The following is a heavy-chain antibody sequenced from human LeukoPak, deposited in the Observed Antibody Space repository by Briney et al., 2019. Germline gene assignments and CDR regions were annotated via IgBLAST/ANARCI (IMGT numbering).Heavy chain of an antibody. CDR3: AREGYGMDV. CDR2: INWNGGST. CDR1: GFTFSSYA. Sequence: PGGSLRLSCSASGFTFSSYAMHWVRQAPGKGLEWVSGINWNGGSTGYADSVKGRFTISRDNAKNSLYLQMNSLRAEDTALYHCAREGYGMDVWGQGTTVTVSS. J-gene: IGHJ6*02. V-gene: IGHV3-20*01.